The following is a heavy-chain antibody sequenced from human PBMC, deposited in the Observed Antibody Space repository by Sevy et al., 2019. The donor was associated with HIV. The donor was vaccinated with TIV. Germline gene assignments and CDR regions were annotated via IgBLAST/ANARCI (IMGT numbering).Heavy chain of an antibody. CDR2: IGYTGDI. CDR3: ARGRPEGYYYYGLDV. Sequence: GGSLRLSCAASGFTFSKYDMHWVRQVSGKSLEWVSGIGYTGDIYYLDSVKGRFTISRENAKNSLYLEMNSLRAGDTALYYCARGRPEGYYYYGLDVWGEGTTVTVSS. V-gene: IGHV3-13*01. J-gene: IGHJ6*04. CDR1: GFTFSKYD.